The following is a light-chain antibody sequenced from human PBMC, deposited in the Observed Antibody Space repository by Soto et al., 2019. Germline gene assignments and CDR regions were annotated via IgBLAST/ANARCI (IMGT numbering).Light chain of an antibody. J-gene: IGLJ3*02. CDR1: SSDVGSYNL. Sequence: QSALTQPASVSGSPGQSITISCTGTSSDVGSYNLVSWYQQHPDKAPKLMIYEGSKRPSGVSNRFSGSKSGNTASQTISGLQAEDEADYYCCSYAGSSTLVFGGGTKLTVL. V-gene: IGLV2-23*01. CDR2: EGS. CDR3: CSYAGSSTLV.